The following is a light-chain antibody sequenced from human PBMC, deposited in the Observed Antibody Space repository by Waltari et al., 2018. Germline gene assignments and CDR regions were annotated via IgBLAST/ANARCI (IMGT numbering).Light chain of an antibody. CDR1: SSDVGGFNY. Sequence: QSALTQPRSVSGSPGQSVTISCTGTSSDVGGFNYVSLFQQHPGEAPKLIIYYVTKRPSVLPGRFSCSKSGNTASLTISGLQAEDDSDYYCCSYAGFYTYVFGTGTKVTVL. CDR3: CSYAGFYTYV. J-gene: IGLJ1*01. CDR2: YVT. V-gene: IGLV2-11*01.